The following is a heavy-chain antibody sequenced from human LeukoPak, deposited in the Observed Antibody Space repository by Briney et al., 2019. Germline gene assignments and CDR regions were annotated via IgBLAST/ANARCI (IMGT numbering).Heavy chain of an antibody. CDR2: IFYSGST. CDR3: ARLTYTYYYDSSTYSF. J-gene: IGHJ4*02. V-gene: IGHV4-39*01. D-gene: IGHD3-22*01. CDR1: GGSISSSNYY. Sequence: SETLSLTCTVSGGSISSSNYYWGWIRQPPGKGLEWIGSIFYSGSTYYNPSLKSRVTISVDTSKNQFSLRLSSVTAADTAVYYCARLTYTYYYDSSTYSFWGQGTLVTVSS.